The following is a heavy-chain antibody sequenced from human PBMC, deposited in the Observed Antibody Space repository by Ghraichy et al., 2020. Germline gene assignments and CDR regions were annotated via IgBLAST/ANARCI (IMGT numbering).Heavy chain of an antibody. CDR2: LDYGGST. CDR3: ARYSSGGWYFDL. D-gene: IGHD6-19*01. CDR1: GGSISSYY. J-gene: IGHJ2*01. V-gene: IGHV4-59*08. Sequence: SETLSLTCTVSGGSISSYYWSWIRQAPGKGLEWIGYLDYGGSTNYNPSLSGRVTISGDTSKNQFSLKLSSVTAADTAVYYCARYSSGGWYFDLWGRGTLVTVSS.